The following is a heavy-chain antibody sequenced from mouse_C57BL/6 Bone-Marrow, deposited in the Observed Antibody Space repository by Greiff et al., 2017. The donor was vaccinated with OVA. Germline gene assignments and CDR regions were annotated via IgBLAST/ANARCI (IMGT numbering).Heavy chain of an antibody. CDR2: ISDGGSYT. CDR1: GFTFSSYA. CDR3: ARDLPYYFDY. Sequence: EVQVVESGGGLVKPGGSLKLSCAASGFTFSSYAMSWVRQTPEKRLEWVATISDGGSYTYYPANVKGRFTISRDNAKNNLYLQMSHLKSEDTAMYYCARDLPYYFDYWGQGTTLTVSS. J-gene: IGHJ2*01. V-gene: IGHV5-4*01.